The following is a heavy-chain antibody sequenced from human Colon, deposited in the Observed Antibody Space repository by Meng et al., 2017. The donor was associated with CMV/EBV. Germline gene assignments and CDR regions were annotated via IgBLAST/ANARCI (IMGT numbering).Heavy chain of an antibody. V-gene: IGHV4-31*02. Sequence: TVSGGSVAGAGKHWRGIRRAPGKGLHWIGKNNYSGRTYDDRSLKSRVSISMDTAKDQFSLELSAVTAADTAIDNGANYYMGIGGQGPWGQGTLVTVSS. CDR1: GGSVAGAGKH. CDR3: ANYYMGIGGQGP. J-gene: IGHJ5*02. D-gene: IGHD3-10*01. CDR2: NNYSGRT.